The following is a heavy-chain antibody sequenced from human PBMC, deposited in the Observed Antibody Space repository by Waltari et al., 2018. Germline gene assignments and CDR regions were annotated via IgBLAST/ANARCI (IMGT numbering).Heavy chain of an antibody. CDR2: IYYSGST. D-gene: IGHD3-22*01. Sequence: QVQLQESGPGLVKPSETLSRTCTVPGGSLSRYYWSWFRQPPGKGLEWIGYIYYSGSTNYNPSLKSRVTISVDTSKNQFSLKLSSVTAADTAVYYCARVKYGYSFNFDYWGQGTLVTVSS. V-gene: IGHV4-59*01. CDR3: ARVKYGYSFNFDY. CDR1: GGSLSRYY. J-gene: IGHJ4*02.